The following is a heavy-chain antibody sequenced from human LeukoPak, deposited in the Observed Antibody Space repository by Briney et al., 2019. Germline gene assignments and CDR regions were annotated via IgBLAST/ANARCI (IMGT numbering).Heavy chain of an antibody. CDR2: ISGSGGST. Sequence: GGSLRLSCAASGFTFSSYAMSWVRQAPGKGLEWVSAISGSGGSTYYADSVKGRFTISRDNSKNTLYLQMNSLRAKDTAVYYCAKDLGGSGSYGAFDIWGQGTMVTVSS. V-gene: IGHV3-23*01. J-gene: IGHJ3*02. CDR1: GFTFSSYA. CDR3: AKDLGGSGSYGAFDI. D-gene: IGHD3-10*01.